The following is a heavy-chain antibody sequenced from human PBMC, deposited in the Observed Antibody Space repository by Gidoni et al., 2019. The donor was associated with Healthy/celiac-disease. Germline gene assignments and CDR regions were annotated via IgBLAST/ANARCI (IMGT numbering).Heavy chain of an antibody. CDR2: IIPILGIA. Sequence: QVQLVQSGAEVKKPGSSVKVSCKASGGTFSSYAISWVRQAPGQGLEWMGRIIPILGIANYAQKFQGRVTITADKSTSTAYMELSSLRSEDTAVYYCARATVDVWYLCYWGQGTLVTVSS. D-gene: IGHD6-13*01. J-gene: IGHJ4*02. CDR3: ARATVDVWYLCY. V-gene: IGHV1-69*04. CDR1: GGTFSSYA.